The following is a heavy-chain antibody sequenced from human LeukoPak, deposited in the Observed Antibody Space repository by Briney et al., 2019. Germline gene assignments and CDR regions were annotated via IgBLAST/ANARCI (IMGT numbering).Heavy chain of an antibody. J-gene: IGHJ3*02. CDR1: GYSISSGYY. CDR3: ARGGVIVVVTDAFDI. Sequence: SETLSLTCTVSGYSISSGYYWGWIRQPPGKGLEWIGSIYHSGSTYYNPSLKSRVTISVDTSKNQFSLKLSSVTAADTAVYYCARGGVIVVVTDAFDIWGQGTMVTVSS. V-gene: IGHV4-38-2*02. CDR2: IYHSGST. D-gene: IGHD3-22*01.